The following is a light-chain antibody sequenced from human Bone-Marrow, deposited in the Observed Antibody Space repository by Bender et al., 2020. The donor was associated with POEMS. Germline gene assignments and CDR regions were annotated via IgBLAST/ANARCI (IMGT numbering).Light chain of an antibody. CDR2: NDS. Sequence: SYVLTQPPSVSVAPGQTARITCEGANIGTFSVQWYQQRPGRAPTLVIYNDSDRPSGIPERLSGSYSANAATLTITRVEAEDEAYYYCQVWDLHSNHHLFGGGTKLPVL. CDR3: QVWDLHSNHHL. CDR1: NIGTFS. J-gene: IGLJ3*02. V-gene: IGLV3-21*02.